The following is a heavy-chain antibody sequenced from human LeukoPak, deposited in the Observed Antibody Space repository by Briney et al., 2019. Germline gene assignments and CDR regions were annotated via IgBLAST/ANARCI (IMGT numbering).Heavy chain of an antibody. V-gene: IGHV4-59*01. CDR3: ARAAYYYDSSGYYLGYYYYYMDV. D-gene: IGHD3-22*01. Sequence: PSETLSLTCTVSGGSISSYYWSWIRQPPGKGLEWIGYIYYSGSTNYNPSLKSRVTISVDTSKNQFSLKLSSVTAADTAVYYCARAAYYYDSSGYYLGYYYYYMDVWGKGTTVTISS. CDR2: IYYSGST. CDR1: GGSISSYY. J-gene: IGHJ6*03.